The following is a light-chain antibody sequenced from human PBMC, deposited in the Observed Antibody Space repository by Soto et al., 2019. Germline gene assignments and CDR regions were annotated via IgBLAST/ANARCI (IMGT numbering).Light chain of an antibody. CDR3: RQCNSWQYT. V-gene: IGKV3-15*01. J-gene: IGKJ2*01. CDR1: QSVRSN. Sequence: EVVMTQSPATLSVSPGERATLSCRASQSVRSNLVWYQQKPGQAPRLLIYDASTRATGIPARFSGSGSGPEFTLIISSRLSEDFALYFCRQCNSWQYTLGHGAKVEIK. CDR2: DAS.